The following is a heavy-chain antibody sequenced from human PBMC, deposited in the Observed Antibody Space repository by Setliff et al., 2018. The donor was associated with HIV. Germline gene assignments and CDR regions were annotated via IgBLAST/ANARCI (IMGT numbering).Heavy chain of an antibody. CDR1: GGTFSSYA. Sequence: SVKVSCKASGGTFSSYAISWVRQAPGQGHEWRGGIFPIVGIPNYAQKFQGRVTITADKSTSTAYMQLSSLTSEDTAVYYWAGAVASKHIRGEYYFDYWGQGTLVTVSS. D-gene: IGHD2-21*01. CDR2: IFPIVGIP. J-gene: IGHJ4*02. CDR3: AGAVASKHIRGEYYFDY. V-gene: IGHV1-69*10.